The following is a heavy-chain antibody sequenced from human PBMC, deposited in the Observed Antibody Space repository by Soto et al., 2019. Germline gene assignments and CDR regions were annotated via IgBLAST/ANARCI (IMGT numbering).Heavy chain of an antibody. D-gene: IGHD3-22*01. CDR1: DYSISIGYY. V-gene: IGHV4-38-2*01. CDR3: ARATFFRKEYYDATDYYFFDY. Sequence: PSETLSFTCAVSDYSISIGYYWVWIREPPGKGLEWIGCIYHTASIYYNPSLKSRVTISVDTPKNQFSLKLSSVTAADTAVYYCARATFFRKEYYDATDYYFFDYWGQGNLVTVS. J-gene: IGHJ4*02. CDR2: IYHTASI.